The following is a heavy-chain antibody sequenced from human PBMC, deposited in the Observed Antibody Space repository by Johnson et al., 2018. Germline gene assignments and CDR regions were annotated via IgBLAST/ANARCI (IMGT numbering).Heavy chain of an antibody. CDR3: AKDLKVLRYFDWLSYYYYYGMDG. V-gene: IGHV3-30*18. Sequence: QVQLLETGGGVVQPGRSLRLSCAASGFTFSSYGMHWVRQAPGKGLEWVAVISYDGSNKYYADSVKGRFPSSRAHSKNTMYLQMNSLRAEDTALYYCAKDLKVLRYFDWLSYYYYYGMDGWGQGTTVTVSS. J-gene: IGHJ6*02. D-gene: IGHD3-9*01. CDR2: ISYDGSNK. CDR1: GFTFSSYG.